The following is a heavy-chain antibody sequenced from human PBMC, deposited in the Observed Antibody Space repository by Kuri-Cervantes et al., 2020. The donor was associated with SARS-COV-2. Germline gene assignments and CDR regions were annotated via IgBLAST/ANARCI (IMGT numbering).Heavy chain of an antibody. CDR2: ISSSSSTI. V-gene: IGHV3-48*02. D-gene: IGHD2-2*01. J-gene: IGHJ6*02. CDR3: ARGYCSSTSCPPYYYYGMDV. CDR1: GFTFSSYS. Sequence: GGSLKISWAASGFTFSSYSMNWVRQAPGKGLEWVSYISSSSSTIYYADSVKGRFTISRDNAKNSLYLQMNSLRDEDTAVYYCARGYCSSTSCPPYYYYGMDVWGQGTTVTVSS.